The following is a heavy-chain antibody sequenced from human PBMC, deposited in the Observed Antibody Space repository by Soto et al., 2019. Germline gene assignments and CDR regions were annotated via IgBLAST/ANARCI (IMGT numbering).Heavy chain of an antibody. CDR2: IYYSGST. CDR1: GGSISSYY. Sequence: SETLSLTCTVSGGSISSYYWSWIRQPPGKGLEWIGYIYYSGSTNYNPSLKSRVTISVDTSKNQFSLKLSSVTAADTAVYYCARVSNSGSYYDILTGYQTKNDAFDIWGQGTMVTVSS. V-gene: IGHV4-59*01. CDR3: ARVSNSGSYYDILTGYQTKNDAFDI. J-gene: IGHJ3*02. D-gene: IGHD3-9*01.